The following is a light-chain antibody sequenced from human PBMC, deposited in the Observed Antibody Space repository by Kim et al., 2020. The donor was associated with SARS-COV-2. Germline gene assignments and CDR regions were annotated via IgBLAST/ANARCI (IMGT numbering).Light chain of an antibody. J-gene: IGKJ4*01. CDR2: KAS. CDR3: QQYHSYSLT. CDR1: QTINSW. Sequence: DIQMTQSPSTLSASVGDRVTTTCRASQTINSWLAWYQQKPGKAPNLMIYKASFLDSGVPSRFSGSGSGTEFTLTISSLQPDDFATFYCQQYHSYSLTFGGGTKVEIK. V-gene: IGKV1-5*03.